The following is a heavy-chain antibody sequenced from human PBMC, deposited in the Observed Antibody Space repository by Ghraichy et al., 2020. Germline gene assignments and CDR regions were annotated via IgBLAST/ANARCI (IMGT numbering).Heavy chain of an antibody. CDR1: GYTFTSYG. CDR2: ISAYNGNT. J-gene: IGHJ4*02. D-gene: IGHD6-19*01. V-gene: IGHV1-18*01. Sequence: ASVKVSCKASGYTFTSYGISWVRQAPGQGLEWMGWISAYNGNTNYAQKLQGRVTMTTDTSTSTAYMELRSLRSDDTAVYYCARERWDHSSGWTYYFDYWGQGTLVTVSS. CDR3: ARERWDHSSGWTYYFDY.